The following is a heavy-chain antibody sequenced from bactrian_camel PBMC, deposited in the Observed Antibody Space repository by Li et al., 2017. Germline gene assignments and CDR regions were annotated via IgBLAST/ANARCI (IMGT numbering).Heavy chain of an antibody. V-gene: IGHV3S7*01. CDR2: IYTGGGST. CDR1: VSIDSRSC. Sequence: HVQLVESGGGSVQAGGSLRLSCTTYVSIDSRSCMGWFRQAPGKGLEWVSSIYTGGGSTYYADSVKGRFTISKDNSKNTLFLQMNVLRPEDTAMYYCAARKVARGSHFSLGRAPALRRDEYNFWGQGTQVTVS. J-gene: IGHJ4*01. CDR3: AARKVARGSHFSLGRAPALRRDEYNF. D-gene: IGHD2*01.